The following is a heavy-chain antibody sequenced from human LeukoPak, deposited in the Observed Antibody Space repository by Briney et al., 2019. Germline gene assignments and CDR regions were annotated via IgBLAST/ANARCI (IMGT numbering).Heavy chain of an antibody. J-gene: IGHJ4*02. CDR1: GGSISSYY. CDR3: ARSKVGFLFDY. V-gene: IGHV4-59*01. Sequence: SETLSLTCTVSGGSISSYYWSWIRQPPGKGLEWIGYIYYSGSTNYNPSLKSRVTISVDTSMNQFSLKLSSVTAADTAVYYCARSKVGFLFDYWGQGTLVTVSS. CDR2: IYYSGST. D-gene: IGHD3-10*01.